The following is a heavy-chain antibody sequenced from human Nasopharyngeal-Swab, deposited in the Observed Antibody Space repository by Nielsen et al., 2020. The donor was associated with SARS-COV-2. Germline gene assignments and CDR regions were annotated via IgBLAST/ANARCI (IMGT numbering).Heavy chain of an antibody. D-gene: IGHD4-17*01. CDR2: IRSKAYGGTT. V-gene: IGHV3-49*02. CDR3: TRDKDYGDYFYYYYYYMDV. Sequence: WIRQPPGKGLEWVGFIRSKAYGGTTEYAASVKGRFTISRDDSKSIAYLQMNSLKTEDTAVYYCTRDKDYGDYFYYYYYYMDVWGKGTTVTSP. J-gene: IGHJ6*03.